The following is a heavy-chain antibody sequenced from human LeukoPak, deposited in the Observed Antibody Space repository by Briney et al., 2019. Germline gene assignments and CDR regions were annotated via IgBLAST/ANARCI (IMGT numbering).Heavy chain of an antibody. D-gene: IGHD1-26*01. Sequence: GATVKISCKASKYTFRDYYMHWVRQAPGKGLEWMGHVDPADGVSIYAERFQGRLTITTDTSSDTAYMELTRLTSDDTAIYYCATIARELDYWGQGTLVSVSS. V-gene: IGHV1-69-2*01. CDR1: KYTFRDYY. J-gene: IGHJ4*02. CDR3: ATIARELDY. CDR2: VDPADGVS.